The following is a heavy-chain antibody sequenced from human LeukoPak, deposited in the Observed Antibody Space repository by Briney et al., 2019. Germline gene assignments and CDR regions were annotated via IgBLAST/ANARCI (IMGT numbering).Heavy chain of an antibody. CDR2: IHPGTGQT. CDR3: AKGSGPLVWKPFDI. V-gene: IGHV1-18*01. Sequence: ASVKVSCKASGYTFTSYGISWVRQAPGQGLEWMGWIHPGTGQTRYSEGLRGRVTITRDKSANLVYMELTSLAFEDTAIYYCAKGSGPLVWKPFDIWGQGTLLTVSS. D-gene: IGHD6-19*01. J-gene: IGHJ3*02. CDR1: GYTFTSYG.